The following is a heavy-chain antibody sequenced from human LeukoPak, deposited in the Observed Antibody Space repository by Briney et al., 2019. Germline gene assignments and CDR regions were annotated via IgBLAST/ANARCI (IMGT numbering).Heavy chain of an antibody. J-gene: IGHJ4*02. CDR3: ATPLDYYDRSDSHQGGD. V-gene: IGHV3-7*03. CDR1: GLTFSRHW. CDR2: IKHDGSEK. D-gene: IGHD3-22*01. Sequence: GGSLRLSCAASGLTFSRHWMTWVRQAPGKGLEWVANIKHDGSEKNYVDSVKGRFTISRDNAKNSLYLQMNSLRAEDTAVYYCATPLDYYDRSDSHQGGDWGQGTLVTVSS.